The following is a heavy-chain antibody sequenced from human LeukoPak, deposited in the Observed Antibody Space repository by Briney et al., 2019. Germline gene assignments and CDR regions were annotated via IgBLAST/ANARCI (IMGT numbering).Heavy chain of an antibody. D-gene: IGHD3-10*01. CDR1: GFPFSTHW. Sequence: GGSLRLSCAASGFPFSTHWMSWVRQAPGKGLEWVANINQDGSQKSCVDSVKGRFSISRDNAKNSLYLQMHSLRAEDTAVYYCARSNREFASGSGDYWGQGTLVTVYS. J-gene: IGHJ4*02. CDR2: INQDGSQK. V-gene: IGHV3-7*05. CDR3: ARSNREFASGSGDY.